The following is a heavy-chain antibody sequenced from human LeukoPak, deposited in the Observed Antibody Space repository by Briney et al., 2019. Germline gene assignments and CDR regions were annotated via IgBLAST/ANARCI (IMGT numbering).Heavy chain of an antibody. CDR2: FDPEDGET. CDR1: GYTLTELS. J-gene: IGHJ4*02. V-gene: IGHV1-24*01. D-gene: IGHD6-19*01. CDR3: ATVLSSGWYVDY. Sequence: ASVKVSCKVSGYTLTELSMHWVRQAPGKGLEWMGGFDPEDGETIYAQKFQGGVTMTEDTSTDTAYMELSSLRSEDTAVYYCATVLSSGWYVDYWGQGTLVTVSS.